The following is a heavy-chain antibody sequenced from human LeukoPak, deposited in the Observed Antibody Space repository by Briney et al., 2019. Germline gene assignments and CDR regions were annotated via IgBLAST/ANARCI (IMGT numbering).Heavy chain of an antibody. J-gene: IGHJ4*02. CDR2: ISYDGSNK. CDR1: GFTFSSYG. D-gene: IGHD6-19*01. CDR3: AKAAYPGIAVAGTDY. V-gene: IGHV3-30*18. Sequence: GGSLRLSCAASGFTFSSYGMHWVRQAPGKGLEWVAVISYDGSNKYYADSVKGRFTISRDNSKNTLYLQMNSLRAEDTAVYYCAKAAYPGIAVAGTDYWGQGTLVTVSS.